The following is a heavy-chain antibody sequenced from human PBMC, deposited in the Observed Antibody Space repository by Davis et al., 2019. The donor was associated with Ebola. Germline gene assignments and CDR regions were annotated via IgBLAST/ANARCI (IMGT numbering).Heavy chain of an antibody. Sequence: GSLRLSCAVYGGSFSGYYWSWIRQPPGKGLEWIGEINHSGSTNYNPSLKSRVTISVDTSKNQFSLKLSSVTAADTAVYYCARGHIVSFDYWGQGTLVTVSS. CDR3: ARGHIVSFDY. CDR1: GGSFSGYY. D-gene: IGHD5-12*01. CDR2: INHSGST. J-gene: IGHJ4*02. V-gene: IGHV4-34*01.